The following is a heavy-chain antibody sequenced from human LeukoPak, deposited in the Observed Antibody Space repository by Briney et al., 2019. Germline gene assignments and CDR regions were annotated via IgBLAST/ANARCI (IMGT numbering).Heavy chain of an antibody. CDR3: ARGDRYGSGWYSGSGPGMDV. CDR1: GYTFTSYY. V-gene: IGHV1-46*01. CDR2: INPSGGST. J-gene: IGHJ6*02. Sequence: GASVKVSCKASGYTFTSYYMHWVRQAPGQGLEWMGIINPSGGSTSYAQKFQGRVTMTRDTSTSTVYMELSSLRSEDTAVYYCARGDRYGSGWYSGSGPGMDVWGQGTTVTVSS. D-gene: IGHD6-19*01.